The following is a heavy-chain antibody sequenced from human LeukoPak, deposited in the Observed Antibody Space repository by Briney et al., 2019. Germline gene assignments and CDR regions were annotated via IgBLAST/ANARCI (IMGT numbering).Heavy chain of an antibody. V-gene: IGHV3-48*03. CDR1: GFTFSSYE. J-gene: IGHJ4*02. Sequence: GGSLRLSCAASGFTFSSYEMNWVRQAPGKGLEWVSYISSSGSTIYYADSVKGRFTISRDNAKNSLYLQMNSLRAEDTAVYYCARGTSMVATVNFDYWGQGTLVTASS. CDR2: ISSSGSTI. D-gene: IGHD5-12*01. CDR3: ARGTSMVATVNFDY.